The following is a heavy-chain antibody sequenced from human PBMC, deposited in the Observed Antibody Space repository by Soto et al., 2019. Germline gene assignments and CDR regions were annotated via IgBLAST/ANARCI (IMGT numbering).Heavy chain of an antibody. D-gene: IGHD6-13*01. V-gene: IGHV3-33*01. J-gene: IGHJ6*02. CDR3: ARALRRAAAGPRSYYYYGMDV. CDR1: GFTFSSYG. CDR2: IWYDGSNK. Sequence: PGGSLRLSCAASGFTFSSYGMHWVRQAPGKGLEWVAVIWYDGSNKYYADSVKGRFTISRDNSKNTLYLQMNSPRAEDTAVYYCARALRRAAAGPRSYYYYGMDVWGQGTTVTVSS.